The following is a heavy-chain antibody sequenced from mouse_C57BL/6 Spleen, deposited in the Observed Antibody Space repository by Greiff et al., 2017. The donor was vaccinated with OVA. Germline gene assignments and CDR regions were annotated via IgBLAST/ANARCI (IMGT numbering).Heavy chain of an antibody. CDR2: INPYNGGT. Sequence: VQLKESGPVLVKPGASVKMSCKASGYTFTDYYMNWVKQSHGKSLEWIGVINPYNGGTSYNQKFKGKATLTVDKSSSTAYMELNSLTSEDSAVYYFAREDYYGSSYLYYFDYWGQGTTLTVSS. D-gene: IGHD1-1*01. CDR1: GYTFTDYY. CDR3: AREDYYGSSYLYYFDY. J-gene: IGHJ2*01. V-gene: IGHV1-19*01.